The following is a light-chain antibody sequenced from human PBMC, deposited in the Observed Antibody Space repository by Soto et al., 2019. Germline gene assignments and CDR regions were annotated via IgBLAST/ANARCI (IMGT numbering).Light chain of an antibody. Sequence: EIVMTQSPATLSVSPGERATLSCRASQSVSSNLAWYQQKPGQAPRLLIYGASTRATGIPARLSGSGSGTDFTNTISRLPTEDFAVYYCQQYNKWPPLTFGGGTKVEIK. CDR1: QSVSSN. J-gene: IGKJ4*01. CDR3: QQYNKWPPLT. CDR2: GAS. V-gene: IGKV3-15*01.